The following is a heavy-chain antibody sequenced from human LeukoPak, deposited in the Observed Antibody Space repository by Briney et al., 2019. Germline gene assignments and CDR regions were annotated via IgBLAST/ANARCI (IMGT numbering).Heavy chain of an antibody. CDR3: ARELEGTVTTWDY. CDR2: MNPNSGNT. J-gene: IGHJ4*02. CDR1: GYTFTSHD. V-gene: IGHV1-8*01. D-gene: IGHD4-17*01. Sequence: ASVKVSCKASGYTFTSHDINWVRQATGQGLEWMGWMNPNSGNTGYAQKFQGRVTMTRNTSISTAYMELSSLRSEDTAVYYCARELEGTVTTWDYWGQGTLVTVSS.